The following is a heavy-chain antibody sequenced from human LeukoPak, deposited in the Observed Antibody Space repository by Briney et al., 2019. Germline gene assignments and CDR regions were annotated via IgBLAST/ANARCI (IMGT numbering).Heavy chain of an antibody. J-gene: IGHJ3*02. Sequence: GAAVKVSCKASGYTFTSYGISWVRQAPGQGLEWMGWISAYNGNTIYAQRLQGRVTMTTDTSTSTAYMELRSLRSDDTAVYYCAREGWYYYDSSGENAFDIWGQGTMVTVSS. CDR3: AREGWYYYDSSGENAFDI. D-gene: IGHD3-22*01. CDR2: ISAYNGNT. CDR1: GYTFTSYG. V-gene: IGHV1-18*01.